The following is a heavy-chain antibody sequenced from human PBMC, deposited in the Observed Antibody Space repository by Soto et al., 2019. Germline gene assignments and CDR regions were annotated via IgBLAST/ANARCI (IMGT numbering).Heavy chain of an antibody. CDR3: ARDNHCSGGSCYSYYFDY. CDR1: GGSVSSGFYY. V-gene: IGHV4-31*03. D-gene: IGHD2-15*01. Sequence: SETLSLTCTVSGGSVSSGFYYWTWIRQSSGKGPEWIGYIYYSGSTYYNPSLKSRVTISVDTSKNQFSLKLSSVTAADTAVYYCARDNHCSGGSCYSYYFDYWGQGTLVTVSS. J-gene: IGHJ4*02. CDR2: IYYSGST.